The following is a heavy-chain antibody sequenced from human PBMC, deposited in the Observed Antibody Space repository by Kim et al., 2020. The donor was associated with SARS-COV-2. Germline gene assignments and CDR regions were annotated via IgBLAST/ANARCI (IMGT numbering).Heavy chain of an antibody. CDR3: ASHFGYYVLGSLYSFSSV. V-gene: IGHV1-8*03. D-gene: IGHD3-10*02. J-gene: IGHJ6*01. CDR2: INPSIGNT. Sequence: ASVKVSCKASGYTFTSYAISWVRQAPGQRLEWMGWINPSIGNTNYSQKFQGRVTITGDTSTSTAYMELSSLRSEDTAVYYCASHFGYYVLGSLYSFSSVW. CDR1: GYTFTSYA.